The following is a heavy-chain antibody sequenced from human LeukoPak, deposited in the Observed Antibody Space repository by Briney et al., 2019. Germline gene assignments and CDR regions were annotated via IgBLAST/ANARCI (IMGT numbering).Heavy chain of an antibody. Sequence: SETLSLTCTVSGGSISSGGYYWSWIRQLPGKGLEWIGYIYYSGSTYYSPSLKSRVSISVATSKNRFSLRLSSVTAADTAAYYCARDRDDSWFDPWGQGTLVTVSS. CDR3: ARDRDDSWFDP. V-gene: IGHV4-31*03. J-gene: IGHJ5*02. CDR1: GGSISSGGYY. CDR2: IYYSGST. D-gene: IGHD5-24*01.